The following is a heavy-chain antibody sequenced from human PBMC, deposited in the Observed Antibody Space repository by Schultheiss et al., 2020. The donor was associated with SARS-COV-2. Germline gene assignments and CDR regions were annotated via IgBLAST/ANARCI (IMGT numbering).Heavy chain of an antibody. CDR2: IFYSGST. Sequence: SETLSLTCAVYGGSFSGYYWSWIRQPPGKGLEWIGSIFYSGSTYYNPSLKSRVSISVDTSKNQFSLKLSSVTAADTAVYYCASKALVVIAATGYWHFDLWGRGTLVTVSS. D-gene: IGHD2-15*01. V-gene: IGHV4-34*12. CDR3: ASKALVVIAATGYWHFDL. CDR1: GGSFSGYY. J-gene: IGHJ2*01.